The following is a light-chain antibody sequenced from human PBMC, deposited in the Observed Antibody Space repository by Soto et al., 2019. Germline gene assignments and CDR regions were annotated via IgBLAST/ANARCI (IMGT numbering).Light chain of an antibody. CDR3: QQYNNWP. J-gene: IGKJ1*01. Sequence: EIEMTQSPATLSVSPGERATLSCRASQSVSSNLAWYQQKPGQAPRLLIYGASTRATGIPARFSGSGSGTEFTLTISSLQSEDFAVYYCQQYNNWPFGQGTKVEIK. CDR2: GAS. V-gene: IGKV3-15*01. CDR1: QSVSSN.